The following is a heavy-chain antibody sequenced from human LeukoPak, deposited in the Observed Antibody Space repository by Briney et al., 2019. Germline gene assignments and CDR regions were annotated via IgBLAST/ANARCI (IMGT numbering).Heavy chain of an antibody. CDR3: ARDRVFRDFDY. CDR2: INSDGSST. Sequence: GGSLRLSCAASGFTFSPYWMYWVRQAPGKGLVWVSGINSDGSSTSYADSVKGRFTISRDNAKNSLYLQMSSLRAEDTAVYYCARDRVFRDFDYWGQGTLVTVTS. J-gene: IGHJ4*02. D-gene: IGHD3-10*01. V-gene: IGHV3-74*01. CDR1: GFTFSPYW.